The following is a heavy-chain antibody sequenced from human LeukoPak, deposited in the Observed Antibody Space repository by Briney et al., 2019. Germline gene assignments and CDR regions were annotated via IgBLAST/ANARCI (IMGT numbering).Heavy chain of an antibody. CDR3: ARGGSGRYFDWLHPWFDY. CDR2: IYHSGST. J-gene: IGHJ4*02. V-gene: IGHV4-34*01. D-gene: IGHD3-9*01. CDR1: GGSFSGYY. Sequence: SETLSLTCAVYGGSFSGYYWSWIRQPPGKGLEWIGYIYHSGSTYYNPSLKSRVTISVDRSKNQFSLKLSSVTAADTAVYYCARGGSGRYFDWLHPWFDYWGQGTLVTVSS.